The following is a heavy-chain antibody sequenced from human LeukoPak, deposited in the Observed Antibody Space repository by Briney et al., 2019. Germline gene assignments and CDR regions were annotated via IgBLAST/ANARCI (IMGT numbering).Heavy chain of an antibody. CDR1: GYTFTGYY. CDR3: ARTESYYYYYMDV. CDR2: INPNSGGT. V-gene: IGHV1-2*02. Sequence: ASVKVSCKASGYTFTGYYMHWVRQAPGQGLEWMGWINPNSGGTNYAQKFQGRVTMTRDTSISTAYMELRSLRSDDTAVYYCARTESYYYYYMDVWGKGTTVTISS. J-gene: IGHJ6*03.